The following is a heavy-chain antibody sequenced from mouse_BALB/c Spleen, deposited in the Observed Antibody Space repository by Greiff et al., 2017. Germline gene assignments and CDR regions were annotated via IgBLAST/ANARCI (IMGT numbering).Heavy chain of an antibody. J-gene: IGHJ3*01. CDR1: GFSLTSYG. D-gene: IGHD1-1*01. Sequence: QVQLKESGPGLVAPSQSLSITCTVSGFSLTSYGVHWVRQPPGKGLEWLGMIWGGGSTDYNSALKSRLSISKDNSKSQVFLKMNSLQTDDTAMYYCATPAYGSTGGFAYWGQGTLVTVSA. V-gene: IGHV2-6-4*01. CDR2: IWGGGST. CDR3: ATPAYGSTGGFAY.